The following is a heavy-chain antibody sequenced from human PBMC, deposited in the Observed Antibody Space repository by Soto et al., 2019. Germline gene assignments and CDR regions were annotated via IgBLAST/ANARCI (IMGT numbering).Heavy chain of an antibody. V-gene: IGHV4-34*01. J-gene: IGHJ3*02. CDR1: GGSFSCYY. CDR2: INHSGSP. Sequence: SETLSLTGAVYGGSFSCYYWRWVSQHPGGGLEWDGEINHSGSPNYNTSLKGRVTISVDTSKNRFSRKLSAVTAADAAVYYCAREGRXGSCPSPSCFTSDAFDIWGQGTMVTVSS. D-gene: IGHD2-15*01. CDR3: AREGRXGSCPSPSCFTSDAFDI.